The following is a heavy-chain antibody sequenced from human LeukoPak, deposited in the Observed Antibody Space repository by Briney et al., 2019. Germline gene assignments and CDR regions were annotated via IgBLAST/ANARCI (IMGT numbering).Heavy chain of an antibody. D-gene: IGHD6-19*01. CDR1: GYTFTSYG. J-gene: IGHJ1*01. V-gene: IGHV1-18*01. CDR3: AREPRGWAGQGYFQH. Sequence: ASVKVSCKASGYTFTSYGISWVRQAPGQGLEWMGWISAYNGNTNYAQKLQGRVTMTTDTSTSTAYMELRSLRSDDTAVYYCAREPRGWAGQGYFQHWGQGTLVTVSS. CDR2: ISAYNGNT.